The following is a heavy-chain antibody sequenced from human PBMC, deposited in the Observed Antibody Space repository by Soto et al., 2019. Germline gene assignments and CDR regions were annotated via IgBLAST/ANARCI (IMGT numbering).Heavy chain of an antibody. CDR2: ISSSSIST. D-gene: IGHD4-17*01. V-gene: IGHV3-11*06. CDR1: GFTFSDYF. Sequence: PGGSLRLSCAASGFTFSDYFMSWIRQAPGKGPEWISHISSSSISTNYADSVKGRFTISRDNAKNSLYLEMTSLTAEDTAIYYCAKNGDYSYYYAMDVWGQRTTVTVSS. J-gene: IGHJ6*02. CDR3: AKNGDYSYYYAMDV.